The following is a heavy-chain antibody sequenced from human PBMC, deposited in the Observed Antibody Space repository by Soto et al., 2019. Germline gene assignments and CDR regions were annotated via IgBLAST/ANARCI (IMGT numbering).Heavy chain of an antibody. D-gene: IGHD2-2*01. J-gene: IGHJ6*02. V-gene: IGHV5-10-1*01. CDR3: ARLHGIVVVPAAVQPYYYYGMDV. CDR2: IDPSDSYT. Sequence: PGESLKISCKGSGYSFTSYWISWVRQMPGKGLEWMGRIDPSDSYTNYSPSFQGHVTISADKSISTAYLQWSSLKASDTAMYYCARLHGIVVVPAAVQPYYYYGMDVWGQGTTVTVSS. CDR1: GYSFTSYW.